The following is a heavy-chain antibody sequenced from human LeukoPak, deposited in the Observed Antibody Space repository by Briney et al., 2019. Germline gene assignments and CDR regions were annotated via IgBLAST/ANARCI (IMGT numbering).Heavy chain of an antibody. CDR1: GGSFSGYY. CDR3: ARAAYYDFWSGISWFDP. V-gene: IGHV4-34*01. CDR2: INHSGST. Sequence: PSETLSPTCAVYGGSFSGYYWSWIRQPPGKGLEWIGEINHSGSTNYNPSLKSRVTISVDTSKNQFSLKLSSVTAADTAVYYCARAAYYDFWSGISWFDPWGQGTLVTVSS. D-gene: IGHD3-3*01. J-gene: IGHJ5*02.